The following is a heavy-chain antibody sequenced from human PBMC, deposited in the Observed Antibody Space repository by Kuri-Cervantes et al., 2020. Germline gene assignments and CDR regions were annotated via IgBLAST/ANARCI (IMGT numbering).Heavy chain of an antibody. CDR1: GFTFSSYA. J-gene: IGHJ6*02. CDR2: ISYDGSNK. V-gene: IGHV3-30-3*01. Sequence: GESLKISCAASGFTFSSYAMHWVRQAPGKGLEWVAVISYDGSNKYYADSVKGRFTISRDNSKNTLYLQMNSLRAEDTAVYYCAKALYYYYYGMDVWGQGTTVTVSS. CDR3: AKALYYYYYGMDV.